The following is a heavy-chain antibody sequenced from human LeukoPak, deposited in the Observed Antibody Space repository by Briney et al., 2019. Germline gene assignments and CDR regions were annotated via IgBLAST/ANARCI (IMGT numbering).Heavy chain of an antibody. J-gene: IGHJ4*02. CDR1: GFTFSSYA. CDR2: ISGSGGST. CDR3: AKGRAWIQLWLFDY. V-gene: IGHV3-23*01. Sequence: PGGSLRLSCAASGFTFSSYAMSWVRQAPGKGLEWVSAISGSGGSTYYADSVKGRFTISRDNSKNTLYLQMNSLRAEDAAGYYCAKGRAWIQLWLFDYWGQGTLVTVSS. D-gene: IGHD5-18*01.